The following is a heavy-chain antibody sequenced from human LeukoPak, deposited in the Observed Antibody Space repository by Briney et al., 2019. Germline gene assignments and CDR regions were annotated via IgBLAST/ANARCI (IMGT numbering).Heavy chain of an antibody. CDR1: GGSISSYY. Sequence: SETLSLTCTVSGGSISSYYWSWIRQPPGRGLEWIGYIYYSGSTNYNPSLKSRVTISVDTSKNQFSLKLSSVTAADTAVYYCARGGRGLQLDYWGQGTLVTVSS. CDR2: IYYSGST. D-gene: IGHD5-24*01. CDR3: ARGGRGLQLDY. V-gene: IGHV4-59*01. J-gene: IGHJ4*02.